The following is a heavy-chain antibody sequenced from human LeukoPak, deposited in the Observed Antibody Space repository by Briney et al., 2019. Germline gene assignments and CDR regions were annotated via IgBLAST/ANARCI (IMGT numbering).Heavy chain of an antibody. CDR2: IWYDGRNQ. V-gene: IGHV3-33*01. Sequence: PGGSLRLSCAASGFTFSSYAMHWVRQAPGKGLEWVAVIWYDGRNQYYADSVKGRFTISRDNSENTLYLQMNSLRAEDTALYYCARTYYHMDVWGKGATVTVSS. CDR1: GFTFSSYA. J-gene: IGHJ6*03. CDR3: ARTYYHMDV.